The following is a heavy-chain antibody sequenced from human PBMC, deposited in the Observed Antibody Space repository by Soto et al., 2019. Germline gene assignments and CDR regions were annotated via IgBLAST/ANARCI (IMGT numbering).Heavy chain of an antibody. CDR3: ARQSCSGGGCYSGPQDWYFSL. CDR1: GGSINSYY. J-gene: IGHJ2*01. V-gene: IGHV4-59*01. D-gene: IGHD2-15*01. Sequence: QVQLQESGPGLVKPSETLSLTCTVSGGSINSYYWSWIRQPPGKGLEWIGSLSYSGNFYYNPSLKSRISISGDTSKNQFSLTLTSVAAADTAVYYCARQSCSGGGCYSGPQDWYFSLWGRGTLVTVSS. CDR2: LSYSGNF.